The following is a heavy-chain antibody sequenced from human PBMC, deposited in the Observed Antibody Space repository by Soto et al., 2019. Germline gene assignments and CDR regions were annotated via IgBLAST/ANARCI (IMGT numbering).Heavy chain of an antibody. V-gene: IGHV1-18*01. CDR1: GYAFTTYG. CDR2: SRAHNGNT. Sequence: QVHLVQSGAEVKKPGASVKVSCKGSGYAFTTYGIPWVRHDPGQGLEWMGWSRAHNGNTTHAQKLQGRVTVTRDTSTSTDYMELRSLRSDDTAVYYGARGRYGDYWGQGALVTVSS. D-gene: IGHD1-1*01. CDR3: ARGRYGDY. J-gene: IGHJ4*02.